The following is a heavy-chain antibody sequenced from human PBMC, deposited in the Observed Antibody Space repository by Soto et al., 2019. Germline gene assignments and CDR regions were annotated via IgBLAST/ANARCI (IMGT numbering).Heavy chain of an antibody. Sequence: ASVKVSCKASGYTFTSYAMHWVRQAPGQRLEWMGWINAGNGNTKYSQKFQGRVTITRDTSASTAYMELSRLKPDDTAVYYCARDGRFSYGYDYWGQGTLVTVSS. CDR2: INAGNGNT. CDR1: GYTFTSYA. D-gene: IGHD5-18*01. J-gene: IGHJ4*02. V-gene: IGHV1-3*01. CDR3: ARDGRFSYGYDY.